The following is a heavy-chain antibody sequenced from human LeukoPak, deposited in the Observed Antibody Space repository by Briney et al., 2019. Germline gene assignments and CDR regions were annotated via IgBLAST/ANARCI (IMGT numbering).Heavy chain of an antibody. D-gene: IGHD1-1*01. CDR2: IGRSSSNV. CDR3: AREGDTTGAAGTEFDY. J-gene: IGHJ4*02. V-gene: IGHV3-48*01. CDR1: GFTFSEYG. Sequence: PGGSLRLSCVASGFTFSEYGMHWVRQAPGKGLEWVSYIGRSSSNVYYSDSVKGRFTVSRDDAKNSLYLQMNSLRAEDTAVYYCAREGDTTGAAGTEFDYWGQGALVTVSS.